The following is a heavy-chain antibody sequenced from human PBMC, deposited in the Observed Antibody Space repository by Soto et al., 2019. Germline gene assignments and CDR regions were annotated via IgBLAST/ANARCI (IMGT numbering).Heavy chain of an antibody. D-gene: IGHD5-18*01. CDR2: IYYNGTT. V-gene: IGHV4-31*03. CDR1: GGSISSPNFY. J-gene: IGHJ4*02. Sequence: PSETLSLTCTVSGGSISSPNFYWSWIRQHPGKGLEWIGHIYYNGTTYYNPTLKSRVSISVDTSKNQFSLKLSSVTAADTAVYYCARPSYGPPDYWGQGTLVTVSS. CDR3: ARPSYGPPDY.